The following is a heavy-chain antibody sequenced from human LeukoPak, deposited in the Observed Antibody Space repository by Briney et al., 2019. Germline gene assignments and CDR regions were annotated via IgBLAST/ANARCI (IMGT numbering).Heavy chain of an antibody. CDR3: ARDVRDGYNRDYFDY. CDR1: GFTFSSYS. Sequence: PGGSLRLSCAASGFTFSSYSMNWVRQAPGKGLEWASSISGSSSYIYYADSVKGRFTISRDNAKNSLYLQMNSLRAEDTAVYYCARDVRDGYNRDYFDYWGQGTLVTVSS. J-gene: IGHJ4*02. CDR2: ISGSSSYI. V-gene: IGHV3-21*01. D-gene: IGHD5-24*01.